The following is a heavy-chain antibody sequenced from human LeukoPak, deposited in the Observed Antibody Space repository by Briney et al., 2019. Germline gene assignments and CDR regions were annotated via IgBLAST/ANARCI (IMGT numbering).Heavy chain of an antibody. J-gene: IGHJ4*02. Sequence: GASVKVSCKASGYTFTDYYIHWLRQAPGQGLEWMGWINPNNGDTNYAQKFQGSVTMTRDTSISTAYMGLSTLTSDDTAVYYCARDGVGTYDYWGQGTLVTVSS. D-gene: IGHD1-26*01. CDR1: GYTFTDYY. CDR2: INPNNGDT. V-gene: IGHV1-2*02. CDR3: ARDGVGTYDY.